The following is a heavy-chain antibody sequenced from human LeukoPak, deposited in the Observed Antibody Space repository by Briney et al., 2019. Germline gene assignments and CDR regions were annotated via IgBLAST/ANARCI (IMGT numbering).Heavy chain of an antibody. J-gene: IGHJ4*02. D-gene: IGHD4-17*01. Sequence: PGGSLRLSCAASGFTFSSYAMSWVRQAPGQGLQWASSISATGGDTYYADSVKGRFTISRDNAKNSLYLQMNSLRAEDTAVYYCASRLRIDYWGQGTLVTVSS. V-gene: IGHV3-23*01. CDR3: ASRLRIDY. CDR1: GFTFSSYA. CDR2: ISATGGDT.